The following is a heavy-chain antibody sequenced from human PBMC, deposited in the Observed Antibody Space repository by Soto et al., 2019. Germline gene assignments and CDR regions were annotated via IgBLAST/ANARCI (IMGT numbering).Heavy chain of an antibody. J-gene: IGHJ6*02. Sequence: QVQLEQSGTELKRPGSSVKVSCKAAGGTFSNHALSWVRQASGQRLEGIGGITPVFGTTNYAQRFQGRVTITADDSATTAHMELRSLRYDDTAVYFCARGRGIGFSSSWNIYWYYNMDVWGQGTTVTVSS. CDR3: ARGRGIGFSSSWNIYWYYNMDV. CDR1: GGTFSNHA. CDR2: ITPVFGTT. D-gene: IGHD6-13*01. V-gene: IGHV1-69*01.